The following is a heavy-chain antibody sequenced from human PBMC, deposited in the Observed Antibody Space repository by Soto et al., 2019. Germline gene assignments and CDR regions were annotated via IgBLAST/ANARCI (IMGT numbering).Heavy chain of an antibody. V-gene: IGHV1-69*13. CDR2: IIPMFGAA. Sequence: ASVKVSCKASGGTFSSYPVNWVRQAPGQGLEWMGGIIPMFGAANYALNFQGRVTITAKNSLYLQMNSLRAEDTAVYYCARDINEGSLTYYFDYWGQGTLVTVSS. CDR1: GGTFSSYP. D-gene: IGHD6-13*01. J-gene: IGHJ4*02. CDR3: ARDINEGSLTYYFDY.